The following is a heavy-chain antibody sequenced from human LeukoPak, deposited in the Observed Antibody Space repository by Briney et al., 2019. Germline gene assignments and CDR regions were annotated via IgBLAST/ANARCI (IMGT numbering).Heavy chain of an antibody. CDR2: IYISGST. D-gene: IGHD2-15*01. J-gene: IGHJ4*02. CDR3: ARALNPLPGTYYFDY. V-gene: IGHV4-4*07. Sequence: PSETLSLTCTVSGASINSHFWSWIRQPAGKGLEWIGHIYISGSTNYNSSLQSRLTMSVDTSKNQFSLKLTSVTAADTAVYYCARALNPLPGTYYFDYWGQGTLVTVSS. CDR1: GASINSHF.